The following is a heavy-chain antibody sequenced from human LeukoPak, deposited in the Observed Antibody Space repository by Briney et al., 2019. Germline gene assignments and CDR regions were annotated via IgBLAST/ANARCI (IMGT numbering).Heavy chain of an antibody. CDR1: GFTFSSYG. V-gene: IGHV3-30*02. D-gene: IGHD2-2*01. CDR3: AKDYGGYCSSTSCYGEGVDD. J-gene: IGHJ4*02. Sequence: GGSLRLSCAASGFTFSSYGMHWVRQAPGKGLEWVAFIRYDGSNKYYADSVKGRFTISRDNSKNTLCLQMNSLRAEDTAVYYCAKDYGGYCSSTSCYGEGVDDWGQGTLVTVSS. CDR2: IRYDGSNK.